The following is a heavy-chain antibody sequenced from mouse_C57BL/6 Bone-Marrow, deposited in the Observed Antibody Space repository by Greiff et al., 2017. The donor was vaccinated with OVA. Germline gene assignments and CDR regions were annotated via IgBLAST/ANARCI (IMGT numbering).Heavy chain of an antibody. Sequence: EVKLMESGGDLVKPGGSLKLSCAASGFPFSSYGMSWVRQTPDKRLEWVATISSGGSYTYYPDSVKGRFTISRDNAKNTLYLQMSSLKSEDTAMYYCARHYYGSSYYWGQGTTLTVSS. CDR1: GFPFSSYG. CDR2: ISSGGSYT. J-gene: IGHJ2*01. CDR3: ARHYYGSSYY. V-gene: IGHV5-6*01. D-gene: IGHD1-1*01.